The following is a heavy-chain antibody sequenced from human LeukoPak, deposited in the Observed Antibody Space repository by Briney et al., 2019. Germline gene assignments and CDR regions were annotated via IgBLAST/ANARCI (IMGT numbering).Heavy chain of an antibody. D-gene: IGHD2-15*01. Sequence: PSETLSPTCAVYGGSFSDYYWSWIRQPPGKGLEWIAEINHSGTSNYSPSLKSRVTISVDTSKNQLSLKLNSATAADTAVYYCARHGVATWFDPWGQGTLVTVSS. J-gene: IGHJ5*02. CDR1: GGSFSDYY. CDR3: ARHGVATWFDP. CDR2: INHSGTS. V-gene: IGHV4-34*01.